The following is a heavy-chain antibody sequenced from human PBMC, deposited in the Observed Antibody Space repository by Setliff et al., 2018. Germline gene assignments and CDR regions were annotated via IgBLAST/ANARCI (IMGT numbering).Heavy chain of an antibody. D-gene: IGHD3-22*01. CDR3: ARQEDDSSGYYSTD. J-gene: IGHJ4*02. CDR2: IYYSGST. V-gene: IGHV4-39*01. CDR1: GGSISSSYYY. Sequence: KPSETLSLTCAVSGGSISSSYYYWGWIRQPPGKGLEWIGSIYYSGSTYYNPSTKSRVTISVDTSTNQFSLKLSSVTVADTAVYYCARQEDDSSGYYSTDWGQGTLVTVSS.